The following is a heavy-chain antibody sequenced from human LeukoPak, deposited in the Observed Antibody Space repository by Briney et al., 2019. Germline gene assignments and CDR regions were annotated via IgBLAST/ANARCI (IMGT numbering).Heavy chain of an antibody. J-gene: IGHJ4*02. D-gene: IGHD5-24*01. Sequence: PGGSLRLSCAASGFTFSSYSMNWVRQAPGKGLEWVSSISSSSSYIYYADSVKGRFTISRDNAKNSLYLQMNSLRAEDTAVYYCARDQVEMATTPPLNYWGQGTLVTVSS. CDR1: GFTFSSYS. CDR2: ISSSSSYI. CDR3: ARDQVEMATTPPLNY. V-gene: IGHV3-21*01.